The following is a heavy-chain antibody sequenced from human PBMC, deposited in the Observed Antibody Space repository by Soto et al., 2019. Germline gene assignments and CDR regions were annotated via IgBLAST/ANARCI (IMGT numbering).Heavy chain of an antibody. CDR1: GASISGFY. CDR2: IYATGTT. CDR3: AREGASGFGMDV. Sequence: PSETLSLTCTVSGASISGFYWSWIRKSAGKELEWIGRIYATGTTDYNPSLKSRVMMSVDTSKNQFSLNLSSVTAADTAVYYCAREGASGFGMDVWGQGTTVTVSS. J-gene: IGHJ6*02. V-gene: IGHV4-4*07. D-gene: IGHD1-26*01.